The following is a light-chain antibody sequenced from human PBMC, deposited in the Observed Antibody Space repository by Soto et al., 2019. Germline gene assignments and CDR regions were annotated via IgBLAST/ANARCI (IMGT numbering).Light chain of an antibody. CDR1: SSNIGSNY. Sequence: QSVLTRPPSASGTPGQRVTISCSGSSSNIGSNYVYWYQQLPGTAPKLLIYRNNQRPSGVPDRFSGSKSGTSASLAISGLRSEDEDDYYCAAWDDSLSGWVFGGGTQLTVL. CDR3: AAWDDSLSGWV. CDR2: RNN. J-gene: IGLJ3*02. V-gene: IGLV1-47*01.